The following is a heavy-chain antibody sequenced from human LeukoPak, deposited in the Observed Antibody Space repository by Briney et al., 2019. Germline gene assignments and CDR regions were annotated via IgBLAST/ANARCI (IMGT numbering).Heavy chain of an antibody. CDR1: GGTFSSYA. J-gene: IGHJ5*02. Sequence: ASVKVSCKASGGTFSSYAISWVRQAPGQGLEWMGWISAYNGNTNYAQKLQGRVTMTTDTSTSTAYMELRSLRSDDTAVYYCARRPIVGATSWFDPWGQGTLVTVSS. D-gene: IGHD1-26*01. V-gene: IGHV1-18*01. CDR3: ARRPIVGATSWFDP. CDR2: ISAYNGNT.